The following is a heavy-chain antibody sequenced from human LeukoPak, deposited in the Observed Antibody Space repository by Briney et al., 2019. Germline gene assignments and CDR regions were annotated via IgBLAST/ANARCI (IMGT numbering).Heavy chain of an antibody. CDR3: ARGGTGLQQTFLDY. D-gene: IGHD4-11*01. J-gene: IGHJ4*02. CDR1: GFTFSDHY. Sequence: GGSLRLSCAASGFTFSDHYMDWVRQAPGKGLEWVGRSRNKDNSYFTEYAASVTGRFTISRDDSKNLLQMNSLKTEDTAVYYCARGGTGLQQTFLDYWGQGTLVTVSS. V-gene: IGHV3-72*01. CDR2: SRNKDNSYFT.